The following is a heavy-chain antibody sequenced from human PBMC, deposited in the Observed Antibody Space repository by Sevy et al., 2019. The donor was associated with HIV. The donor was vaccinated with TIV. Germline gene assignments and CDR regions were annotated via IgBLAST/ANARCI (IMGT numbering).Heavy chain of an antibody. D-gene: IGHD3-22*01. CDR2: IKQDGSEK. V-gene: IGHV3-7*03. Sequence: GWSLRLSCAASGFTFSSYWMSWVRQAPGKGLEWVANIKQDGSEKYYVDSVKGRFTISRDNAKNSLYLQMNSLRAEDTAVYYCARDASDYYDSSGPMYAFDIWGQGTMVTVSS. CDR1: GFTFSSYW. J-gene: IGHJ3*02. CDR3: ARDASDYYDSSGPMYAFDI.